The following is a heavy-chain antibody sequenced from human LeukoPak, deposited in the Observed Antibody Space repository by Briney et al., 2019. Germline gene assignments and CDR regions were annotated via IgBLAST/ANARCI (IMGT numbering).Heavy chain of an antibody. D-gene: IGHD5-18*01. CDR3: ARDPRPGEAAMRFDP. CDR1: GYTFTGYY. J-gene: IGHJ5*02. CDR2: INPNSGGT. V-gene: IGHV1-2*04. Sequence: ASVNVSCKASGYTFTGYYMHWVRQAPGQGLEWMGWINPNSGGTNYAQKFQGWVTMTRDTSISTAYMELSRLRSDDTAVYYCARDPRPGEAAMRFDPWGQGTLVTVSS.